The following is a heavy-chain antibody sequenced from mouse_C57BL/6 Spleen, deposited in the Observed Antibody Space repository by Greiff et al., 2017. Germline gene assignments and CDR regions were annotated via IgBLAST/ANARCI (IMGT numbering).Heavy chain of an antibody. D-gene: IGHD1-1*01. CDR2: ISDGGSYT. CDR1: GFTFSSYA. CDR3: ARDGITTVVATHYFDY. Sequence: EVKVVESGGGLVKPGGSLKLSCAASGFTFSSYAMSWVRQTPEKRLEWVATISDGGSYTYYPDNVKGRFTISRDNAKNNLYLQMSHLKSEDTAMYYCARDGITTVVATHYFDYWGQGTTLTVSS. V-gene: IGHV5-4*01. J-gene: IGHJ2*01.